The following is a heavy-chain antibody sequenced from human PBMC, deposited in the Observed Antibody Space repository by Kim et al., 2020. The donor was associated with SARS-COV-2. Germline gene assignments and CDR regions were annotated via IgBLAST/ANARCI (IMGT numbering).Heavy chain of an antibody. V-gene: IGHV1-18*01. D-gene: IGHD6-19*01. CDR2: ISAYNGNT. CDR3: ARDIGSGWYKEVWFDP. Sequence: ASVKVPCKASGYTFTSYGISWVRQAPGQGLEWMGWISAYNGNTNYAQKLQGRVTMTTDTSTSTAYMELRSLRSDDTAVYYCARDIGSGWYKEVWFDPWGQGTLVTVSS. CDR1: GYTFTSYG. J-gene: IGHJ5*02.